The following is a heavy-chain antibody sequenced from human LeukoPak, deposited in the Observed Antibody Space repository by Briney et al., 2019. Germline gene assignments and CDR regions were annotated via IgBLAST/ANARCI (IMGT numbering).Heavy chain of an antibody. CDR1: GYTFTSYD. V-gene: IGHV1-8*01. CDR2: MNPNSGNT. CDR3: ARGTDYGGPDY. Sequence: GASVKVSCKASGYTFTSYDINWVRQATGQGLEWMGRMNPNSGNTGYAQKFQGRVTMTKNISITTAYMELSSLRSEDTAVYYCARGTDYGGPDYWGQGTLVTVSS. D-gene: IGHD4-23*01. J-gene: IGHJ4*02.